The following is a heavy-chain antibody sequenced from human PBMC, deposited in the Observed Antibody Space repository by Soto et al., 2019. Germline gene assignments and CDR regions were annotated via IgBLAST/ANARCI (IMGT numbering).Heavy chain of an antibody. D-gene: IGHD3-16*01. V-gene: IGHV3-21*01. CDR2: ISASSSSI. CDR3: VRDAYTRDDFDI. Sequence: DVQLVESGGGLVKPGGSLRLSCAASGFNFITFSMNWVRQAPGKGLEWVSSISASSSSIYYAESVKGRFTVSRDNAKNSLYLQMNSLTAEDTALYYCVRDAYTRDDFDIWGQGTTVTVSS. J-gene: IGHJ3*02. CDR1: GFNFITFS.